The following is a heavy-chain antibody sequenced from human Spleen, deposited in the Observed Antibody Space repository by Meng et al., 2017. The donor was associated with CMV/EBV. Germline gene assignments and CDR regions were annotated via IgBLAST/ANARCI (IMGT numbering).Heavy chain of an antibody. J-gene: IGHJ4*02. CDR3: ARVAIVGATLYFDY. CDR1: GFIFGDYA. Sequence: GESLKISCRGSGFIFGDYALNWVRQAPGKGLEWISYISSSGNIVYHADSVRGRFTISRDNAKKSLYLQMNSLRSEDTAVYYCARVAIVGATLYFDYWGQGTLVTVSS. CDR2: ISSSGNIV. D-gene: IGHD1-26*01. V-gene: IGHV3-48*03.